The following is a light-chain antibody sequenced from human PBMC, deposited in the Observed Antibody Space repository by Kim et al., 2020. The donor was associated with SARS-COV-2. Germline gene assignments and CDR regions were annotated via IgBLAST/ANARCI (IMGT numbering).Light chain of an antibody. CDR2: GTS. CDR1: QSVSSN. CDR3: QQYNDWPSLT. Sequence: VSIGEGPTPSCRASQSVSSNVAWYQQKPGQPPRLLMYGTSIRATGIPARFSGSWSGTQYTLTISSVQSEDFAIYYCQQYNDWPSLTFGGGTKVEIK. J-gene: IGKJ4*01. V-gene: IGKV3-15*01.